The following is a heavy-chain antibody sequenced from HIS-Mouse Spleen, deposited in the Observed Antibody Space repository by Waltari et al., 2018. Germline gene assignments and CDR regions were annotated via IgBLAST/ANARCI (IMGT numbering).Heavy chain of an antibody. Sequence: QVQLQQWGAGLLKPSETLSLTCAVYGGSFSGYYWSWIRQPPGKGLEWIGEINHSGSTNYDPTLKSLVTISVDTSKNQFSLKLSSVTAADTAVYYCARGSSIAAANDAFDIWGQGTMVTISS. CDR1: GGSFSGYY. J-gene: IGHJ3*02. CDR3: ARGSSIAAANDAFDI. D-gene: IGHD6-13*01. CDR2: INHSGST. V-gene: IGHV4-34*01.